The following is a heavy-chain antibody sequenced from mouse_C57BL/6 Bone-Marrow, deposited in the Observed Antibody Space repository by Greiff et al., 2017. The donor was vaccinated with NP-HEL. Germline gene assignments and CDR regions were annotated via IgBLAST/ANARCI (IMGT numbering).Heavy chain of an antibody. Sequence: QVHVKQSGAELAKPGASVKLSCKASGYTFTSYWMHWVKQRPGQGLEWIGYINPSSGYTKYNQKFKDKATLTADKSSSTAYMQLSSLTYEDSAVYYCAREAEFTTVVATDWYFDVWGTGTTVTVSS. CDR2: INPSSGYT. J-gene: IGHJ1*03. CDR1: GYTFTSYW. D-gene: IGHD1-1*01. CDR3: AREAEFTTVVATDWYFDV. V-gene: IGHV1-7*01.